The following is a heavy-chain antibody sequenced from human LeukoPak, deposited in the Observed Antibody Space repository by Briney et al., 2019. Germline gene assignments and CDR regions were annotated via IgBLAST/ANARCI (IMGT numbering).Heavy chain of an antibody. Sequence: PGGSLRLSCAASGFTFSDYNMNWVRRVPGKGLEWVSYITNGGSTIHHADSVKGRFTISRDNAKKTLYLQMNSLRAEDTAVYYCARSIGLTGGGVDVWGQGTTVTVSS. V-gene: IGHV3-11*01. CDR1: GFTFSDYN. CDR3: ARSIGLTGGGVDV. D-gene: IGHD3-9*01. CDR2: ITNGGSTI. J-gene: IGHJ6*02.